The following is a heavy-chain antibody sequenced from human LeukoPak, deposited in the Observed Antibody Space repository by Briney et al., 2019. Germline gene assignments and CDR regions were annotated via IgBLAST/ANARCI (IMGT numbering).Heavy chain of an antibody. D-gene: IGHD6-6*01. V-gene: IGHV4-39*01. CDR1: GGSISSSSYY. Sequence: SETLSLTCTVSGGSISSSSYYWGWIRQPPGKGLEWIGSIYYSGSTYYNPSLKSRVTISVDTSKNQFSLKLSSVTAADTAVYYCARHVSEYSSSSTSHIDYWGQGTLVTVSS. CDR3: ARHVSEYSSSSTSHIDY. J-gene: IGHJ4*02. CDR2: IYYSGST.